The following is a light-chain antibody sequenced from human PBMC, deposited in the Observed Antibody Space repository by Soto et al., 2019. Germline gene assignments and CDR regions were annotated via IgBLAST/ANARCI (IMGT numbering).Light chain of an antibody. CDR1: QSVSSSY. CDR3: QQYGSSPQT. V-gene: IGKV3-20*01. Sequence: EIVLTQSPGTLSLSPGERATLSCRASQSVSSSYLAWYQQKPGQAPRLLIYGASSRATGIPDRFSGSGSGTEFTITISRLEPEDFAVYYCQQYGSSPQTFGQGTKLEIK. CDR2: GAS. J-gene: IGKJ2*01.